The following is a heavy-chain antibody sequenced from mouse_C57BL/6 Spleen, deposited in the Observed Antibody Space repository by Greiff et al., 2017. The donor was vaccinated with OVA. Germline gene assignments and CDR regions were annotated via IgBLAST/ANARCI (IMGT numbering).Heavy chain of an antibody. CDR3: ARWGVVSDY. D-gene: IGHD6-2*01. V-gene: IGHV14-2*01. CDR1: GFNIKDYY. J-gene: IGHJ2*01. Sequence: VQLQQSGAELVKPGASVKLSCTASGFNIKDYYMHWVKQRTEQGLEWIGRIDPEDGETKYAPKFPGKATITADTSSNTAYLQRSSLTSEDTAIYYCARWGVVSDYWGQGTTLTVSS. CDR2: IDPEDGET.